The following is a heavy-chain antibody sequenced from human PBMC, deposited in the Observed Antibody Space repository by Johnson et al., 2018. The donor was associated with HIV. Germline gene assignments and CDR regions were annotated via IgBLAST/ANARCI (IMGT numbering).Heavy chain of an antibody. CDR2: IYSGGST. D-gene: IGHD4-23*01. CDR3: ARGRYGRMTTVAAAAFDI. V-gene: IGHV3-53*03. CDR1: GVTVSRNY. J-gene: IGHJ3*02. Sequence: AAGGVTVSRNYMSWVRQAPGKGLEWVSVIYSGGSTGYADSVKGRFTISRDNAKNSLYLQMNSLRAEDTALYYCARGRYGRMTTVAAAAFDIWGQGTMVTVSS.